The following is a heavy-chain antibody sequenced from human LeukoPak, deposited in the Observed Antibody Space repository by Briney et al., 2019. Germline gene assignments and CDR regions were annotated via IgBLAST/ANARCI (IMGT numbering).Heavy chain of an antibody. Sequence: GRSLRLSCAASGFTFSGYGMHWVRQAPGKGLEWVAVISYDVSYKYYADSVKGRFTISRDNSKNTLYLQMNSLRAEDTAVYYCAKTPVYSSPDAFDIWGQGTMVTVSS. D-gene: IGHD5-18*01. V-gene: IGHV3-30*18. CDR2: ISYDVSYK. J-gene: IGHJ3*02. CDR1: GFTFSGYG. CDR3: AKTPVYSSPDAFDI.